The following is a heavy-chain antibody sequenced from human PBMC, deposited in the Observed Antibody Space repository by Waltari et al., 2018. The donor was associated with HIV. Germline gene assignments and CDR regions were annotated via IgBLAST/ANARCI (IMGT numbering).Heavy chain of an antibody. CDR2: VNHSGST. CDR3: ARMPILGYGSYAFDS. V-gene: IGHV4-34*01. Sequence: AGELKPSETLSLTCAVYSESFSGNYWSWIRQPPGKGLEWIGEVNHSGSTNYNPSLKSRVTISIDTSKKQFSLRLTSVTAADTALYYCARMPILGYGSYAFDSWGQGTLVTVSS. CDR1: SESFSGNY. D-gene: IGHD6-13*01. J-gene: IGHJ4*02.